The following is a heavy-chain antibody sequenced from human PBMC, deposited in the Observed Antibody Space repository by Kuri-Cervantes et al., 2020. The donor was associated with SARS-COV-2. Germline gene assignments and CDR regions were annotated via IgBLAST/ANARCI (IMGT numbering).Heavy chain of an antibody. CDR1: GFTFSSYW. Sequence: GESLKIFCAGSGFTFSSYWMHWVRQAPGKGLVWVSRINSDGSSTSYADSVKGRFTISRDNAKNTLYLQMNNLRAEDTAVYYCARDRKLVPADNWIDPWGQGTLVTVSS. CDR2: INSDGSST. D-gene: IGHD2-2*01. CDR3: ARDRKLVPADNWIDP. J-gene: IGHJ5*02. V-gene: IGHV3-74*01.